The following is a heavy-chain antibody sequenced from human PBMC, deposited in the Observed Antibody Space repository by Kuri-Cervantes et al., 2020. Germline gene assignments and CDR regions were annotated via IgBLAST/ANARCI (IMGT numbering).Heavy chain of an antibody. J-gene: IGHJ5*02. V-gene: IGHV4-38-2*01. CDR2: IYHSGST. Sequence: ESLKISCAVSGYSISSGYYWGWIRQPPGKGLEWIGSIYHSGSTYYNPSLKSRVTISVDTSKNQFSLKLSSVTAADTAVYYCARVGYSNYWFDPWGQGTLVTVSS. D-gene: IGHD4-11*01. CDR1: GYSISSGYY. CDR3: ARVGYSNYWFDP.